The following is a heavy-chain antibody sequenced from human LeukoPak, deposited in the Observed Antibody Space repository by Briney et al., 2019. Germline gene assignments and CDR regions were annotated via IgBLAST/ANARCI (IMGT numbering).Heavy chain of an antibody. CDR1: GFTFSSYA. J-gene: IGHJ4*02. CDR3: AKDSRGYSGYDLEV. D-gene: IGHD5-12*01. Sequence: GGSLRLSCAASGFTFSSYAMNWVRQAPGKGLEWVSAISGSGGSTYYADSVKGRFTISRDNSKNTLYLQMNSLRAEDTAVYYCAKDSRGYSGYDLEVWGQGTLVTVSS. V-gene: IGHV3-23*01. CDR2: ISGSGGST.